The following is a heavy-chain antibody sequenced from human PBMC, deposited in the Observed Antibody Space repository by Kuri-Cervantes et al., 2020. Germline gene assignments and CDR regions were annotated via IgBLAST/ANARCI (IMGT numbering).Heavy chain of an antibody. D-gene: IGHD3-10*01. CDR1: GGSISSGGYY. CDR3: ARSSGVIQYYGMDV. V-gene: IGHV4-31*03. CDR2: IYYSGST. Sequence: LRLSCTVSGGSISSGGYYWSWIRQHPGKGLEWIGYIYYSGSTYYNPSLKSRVTISVDTSKNQFSLKLSSVTAADTAVYYCARSSGVIQYYGMDVWGQGTTVTVSS. J-gene: IGHJ6*02.